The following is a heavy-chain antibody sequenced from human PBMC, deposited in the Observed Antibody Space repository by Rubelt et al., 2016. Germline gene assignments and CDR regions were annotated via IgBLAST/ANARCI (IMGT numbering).Heavy chain of an antibody. D-gene: IGHD6-13*01. CDR3: ARGLGLGYSSSWFNWFDP. V-gene: IGHV1-3*01. Sequence: VKLVQSGAEVKKPGASVKVSCKASGYTFTSYAMHWVRQAPGQRLEWMGWNKAGNGNTKYSQKFQGRVTITRDTSARTAYMELSSLRSEDTAVYYCARGLGLGYSSSWFNWFDPWGQGTLVTVSS. CDR1: GYTFTSYA. CDR2: NKAGNGNT. J-gene: IGHJ5*02.